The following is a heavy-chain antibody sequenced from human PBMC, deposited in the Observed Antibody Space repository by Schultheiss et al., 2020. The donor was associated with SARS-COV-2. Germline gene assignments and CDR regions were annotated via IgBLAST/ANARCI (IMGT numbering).Heavy chain of an antibody. CDR1: GGSISSYY. CDR3: ARGYYDSSGYGSFYYYYYMDV. Sequence: SETLSLTCTVSGGSISSYYWSWIRQPPGKGLEWIGSIYYSGSTNYNPSLKSRVTISVDTSKNQFSLKLSSVTAADTAVYYCARGYYDSSGYGSFYYYYYMDVWGKGTTVTVSS. J-gene: IGHJ6*03. CDR2: IYYSGST. D-gene: IGHD3-22*01. V-gene: IGHV4-59*01.